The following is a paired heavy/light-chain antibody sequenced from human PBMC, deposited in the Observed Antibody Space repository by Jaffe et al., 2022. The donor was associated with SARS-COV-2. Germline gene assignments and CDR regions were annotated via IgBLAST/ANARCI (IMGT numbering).Light chain of an antibody. CDR1: QSVSRND. V-gene: IGKV3-20*01. CDR2: GTS. Sequence: ENVLTQSPGTLSLSPGERAALSCRASQSVSRNDLAWYQQKPGQAPRVLIYGTSNRATGIPDRFSGSGSGTDFTLTISRLEPEDFAVYYCQQYSSPPRYTFGQGTKVEIK. J-gene: IGKJ2*01. CDR3: QQYSSPPRYT.
Heavy chain of an antibody. CDR1: GFTVDTNY. CDR3: AKGRPGYGDFDQ. Sequence: EVQLVESGGGMIQPGRSLRLSCAASGFTVDTNYMSWVRQAPGKGLEWVSVIYVDGDTHYADSVKGRFAISRDNSKNTLYLQMSSLSAKDTAVYHCAKGRPGYGDFDQWGQGTLVTVSS. D-gene: IGHD4-17*01. CDR2: IYVDGDT. J-gene: IGHJ5*02. V-gene: IGHV3-53*01.